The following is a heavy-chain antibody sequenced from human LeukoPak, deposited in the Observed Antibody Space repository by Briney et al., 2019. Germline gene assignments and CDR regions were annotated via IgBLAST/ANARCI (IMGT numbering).Heavy chain of an antibody. CDR1: GYTFTSYG. D-gene: IGHD3-22*01. CDR2: ISAYNGNT. V-gene: IGHV1-18*01. Sequence: GASVKVSCKASGYTFTSYGISWVRQAPGQGLEWMGWISAYNGNTNYAQKLQGRVTMTTDTSTSTAYMELRSLRSDDTAVYYCARAHPTYDSSGPLSAPDAFDIWGQGTMVTVSS. CDR3: ARAHPTYDSSGPLSAPDAFDI. J-gene: IGHJ3*02.